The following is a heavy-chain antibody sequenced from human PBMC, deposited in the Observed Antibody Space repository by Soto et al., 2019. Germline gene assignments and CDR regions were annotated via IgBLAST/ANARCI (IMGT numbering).Heavy chain of an antibody. D-gene: IGHD3-3*01. V-gene: IGHV3-23*01. CDR2: ISGSGGST. CDR1: GFTFSSYA. CDR3: AKGYDFWSGYYDY. Sequence: EVQLLESGGGLVQPGGSLRLSCAASGFTFSSYAMSWVRQAPGKGLEWVSAISGSGGSTYYADSVKGRFTISRDNSKNTLDLQMNSLRAEDTAVYYCAKGYDFWSGYYDYWGQGTLVTVSS. J-gene: IGHJ4*02.